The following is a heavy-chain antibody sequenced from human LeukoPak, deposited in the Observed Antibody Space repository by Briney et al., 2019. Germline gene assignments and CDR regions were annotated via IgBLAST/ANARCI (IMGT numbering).Heavy chain of an antibody. D-gene: IGHD3-10*01. V-gene: IGHV4-38-2*02. Sequence: SETLSLTCTVSGYSISSGYYWAWIRQPPGKGLEWIGSIYHSGSTYYNPSLKSRVTISVDTSKNQFSLKLNSVTAADTAVYYCASVRRGFGESSKYYAYYYMGVWGKGTTVTISS. CDR1: GYSISSGYY. CDR3: ASVRRGFGESSKYYAYYYMGV. CDR2: IYHSGST. J-gene: IGHJ6*03.